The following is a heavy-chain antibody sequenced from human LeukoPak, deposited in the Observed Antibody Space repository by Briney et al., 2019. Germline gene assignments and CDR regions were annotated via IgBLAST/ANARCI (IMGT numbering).Heavy chain of an antibody. J-gene: IGHJ4*02. Sequence: GGSLRLSCAASGFTFSSYAMSWVRQAPGKGLEWVSAISGSGSTIYYADSVKGRFTISRDNAKNSLYLQMNSLRAEDTAVYYCARSYRWLVSWGQGTLVTVSS. CDR2: ISGSGSTI. CDR3: ARSYRWLVS. CDR1: GFTFSSYA. D-gene: IGHD6-19*01. V-gene: IGHV3-23*01.